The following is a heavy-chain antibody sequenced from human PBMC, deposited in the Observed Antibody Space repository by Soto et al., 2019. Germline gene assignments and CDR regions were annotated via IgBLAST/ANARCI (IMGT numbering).Heavy chain of an antibody. CDR1: GFTFSSYA. V-gene: IGHV3-23*01. J-gene: IGHJ6*02. CDR3: AKVLSGNYYYYYGMDV. D-gene: IGHD1-26*01. CDR2: IGGSGGST. Sequence: GGSLRLSCAASGFTFSSYAMSWVRQAPGKGLEWVSAIGGSGGSTYYADSVKGRSTISRDNSKNTLYLQMNSLRAEDTAAYYCAKVLSGNYYYYYGMDVWGQGTTVTVSS.